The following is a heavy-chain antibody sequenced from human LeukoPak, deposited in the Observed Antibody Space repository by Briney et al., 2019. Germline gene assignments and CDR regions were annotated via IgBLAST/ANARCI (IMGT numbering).Heavy chain of an antibody. V-gene: IGHV4-59*01. CDR2: IYYSGST. J-gene: IGHJ4*02. CDR3: ARESYGGNPFDY. Sequence: PSETLSLTCTVSGGSISNYYWNWIRQPPGKGLEWIGYIYYSGSTNYNPSLKSRATMSVDTSKNQFSLKLRSVTAADAAVYYCARESYGGNPFDYWGQGILVTVSS. D-gene: IGHD4-23*01. CDR1: GGSISNYY.